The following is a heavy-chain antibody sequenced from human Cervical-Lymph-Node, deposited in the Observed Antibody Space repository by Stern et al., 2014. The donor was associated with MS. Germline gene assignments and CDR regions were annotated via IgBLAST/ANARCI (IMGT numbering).Heavy chain of an antibody. D-gene: IGHD6-13*01. Sequence: QVQLQESGPGLVKPSGTLSLTCAVYGDSIRSSNWWSWVRQSPGKGLEGVGATYQAGPTKYNATLKSRLTISADNSKTKFPLKLTLVTAADTAVYYCVRALGSSSFRYWFDPWGQGTLVIVSS. CDR2: TYQAGPT. CDR1: GDSIRSSNW. V-gene: IGHV4-4*02. CDR3: VRALGSSSFRYWFDP. J-gene: IGHJ5*02.